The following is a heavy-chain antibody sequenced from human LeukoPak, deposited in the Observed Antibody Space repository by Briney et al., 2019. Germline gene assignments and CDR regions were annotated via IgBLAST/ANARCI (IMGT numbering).Heavy chain of an antibody. Sequence: SETLSLTCAVYGGSFSGYYWSWIRQPPGKGLEWIGEINHSGSTNYNPSLKSRVTISVDTSKNQFSLKLSSVTAADTAVYYRARGRRHIVVVVAATHNWFDPWGQGTLVTVSS. CDR1: GGSFSGYY. V-gene: IGHV4-34*01. CDR3: ARGRRHIVVVVAATHNWFDP. CDR2: INHSGST. J-gene: IGHJ5*02. D-gene: IGHD2-15*01.